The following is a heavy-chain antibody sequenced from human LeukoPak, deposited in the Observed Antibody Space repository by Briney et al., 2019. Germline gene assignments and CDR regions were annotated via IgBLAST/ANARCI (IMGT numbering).Heavy chain of an antibody. CDR1: GGSISSSNW. V-gene: IGHV4-4*02. CDR3: ASRPFTMVRGVSTFDY. D-gene: IGHD3-10*01. J-gene: IGHJ4*02. Sequence: PSGTLSLTCAVSGGSISSSNWWSWVRQPPGKGLEWIGEIYHSGSTNYNPSLKSRVTISVDKSKNPFSLKLSSVTAADTAVYYCASRPFTMVRGVSTFDYWGQGTLVTVSS. CDR2: IYHSGST.